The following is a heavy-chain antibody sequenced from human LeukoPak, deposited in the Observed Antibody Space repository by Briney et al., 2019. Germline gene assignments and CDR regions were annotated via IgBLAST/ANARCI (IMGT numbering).Heavy chain of an antibody. D-gene: IGHD3-22*01. Sequence: SETLSLTCTVSGGSISSSSYYWGWIRQPPGKGLEWIGYIYYSGSTNYNPSLKSRVTISLDTSKNQFSLQLSSVTAADTAVYYCARSTWLLDEWGQGTLVTVSS. V-gene: IGHV4-61*05. J-gene: IGHJ4*02. CDR1: GGSISSSSYY. CDR3: ARSTWLLDE. CDR2: IYYSGST.